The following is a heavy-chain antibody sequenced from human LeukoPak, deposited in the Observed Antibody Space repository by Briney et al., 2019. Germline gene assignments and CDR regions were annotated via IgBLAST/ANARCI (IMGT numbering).Heavy chain of an antibody. Sequence: ASETLSLTCTVSGGSISSYYWSWIRQPPGKELEWVGYIYYSGSTNYNPSLKSRVTISVDTSKNQFSLKLSFVTAADTAVYYCARKARGYSYGWIDYWGQGTLVTVSS. CDR3: ARKARGYSYGWIDY. CDR2: IYYSGST. D-gene: IGHD5-18*01. V-gene: IGHV4-59*08. CDR1: GGSISSYY. J-gene: IGHJ4*02.